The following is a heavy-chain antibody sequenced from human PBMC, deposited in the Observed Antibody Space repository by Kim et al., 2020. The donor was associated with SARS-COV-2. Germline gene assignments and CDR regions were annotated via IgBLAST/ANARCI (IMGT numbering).Heavy chain of an antibody. J-gene: IGHJ6*01. CDR3: ARLLRYFDCLAGGEVYY. V-gene: IGHV4-59*01. D-gene: IGHD3-9*01. CDR2: IYYSGST. CDR1: GGSISSYY. Sequence: SETLSLTCTVSGGSISSYYWSWIRQPPGKGLDWIGYIYYSGSTNSNPSFKSRVTISVDTSKNQFSLKLSSVPAADPAVYYCARLLRYFDCLAGGEVYY.